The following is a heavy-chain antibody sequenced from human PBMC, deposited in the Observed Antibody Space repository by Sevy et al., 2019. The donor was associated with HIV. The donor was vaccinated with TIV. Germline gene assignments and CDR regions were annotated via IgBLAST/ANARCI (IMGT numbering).Heavy chain of an antibody. Sequence: GGSLRLSCAASGFTFSSYAMSWVRQAPGKGLEWVSAISGSGYSTYYADSVKGRFTISRDNSKNTRYLQMNSLRAEDTAVYFCATQQQLVLFDAFDIWGQGTMVTVSS. CDR2: ISGSGYST. CDR3: ATQQQLVLFDAFDI. V-gene: IGHV3-23*01. CDR1: GFTFSSYA. D-gene: IGHD6-13*01. J-gene: IGHJ3*02.